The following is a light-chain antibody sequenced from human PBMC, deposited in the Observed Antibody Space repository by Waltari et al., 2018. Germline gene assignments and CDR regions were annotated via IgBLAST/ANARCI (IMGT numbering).Light chain of an antibody. V-gene: IGLV1-36*01. CDR2: YDD. CDR3: AAWDDSLNGYV. Sequence: QSVLTQPPSVSEAPRQRVTISCSGSSSNIGNNAVTWYQQLPGKAPKLLIYYDDLLPSGVSDRFSGSKSGTSAFLAISGLQSEDEADYYCAAWDDSLNGYVFGTGTKVTVL. J-gene: IGLJ1*01. CDR1: SSNIGNNA.